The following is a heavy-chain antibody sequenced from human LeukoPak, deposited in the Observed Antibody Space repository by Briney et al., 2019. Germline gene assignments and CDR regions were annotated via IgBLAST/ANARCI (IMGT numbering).Heavy chain of an antibody. CDR1: GFTFSSHG. V-gene: IGHV3-30*02. CDR3: ARLAVAGPYYYMDV. Sequence: GGSLRLSCAASGFTFSSHGMHWVRQAPGKGLEWVAFIRYDGSNKYYADSVKGRFTISRDNSKNTLYLQMNSLRAEDTAVYYCARLAVAGPYYYMDVWGKGTTVTISS. J-gene: IGHJ6*03. D-gene: IGHD6-19*01. CDR2: IRYDGSNK.